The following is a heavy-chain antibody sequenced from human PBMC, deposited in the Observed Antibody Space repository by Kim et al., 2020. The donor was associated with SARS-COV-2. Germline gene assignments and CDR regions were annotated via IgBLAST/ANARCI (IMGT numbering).Heavy chain of an antibody. V-gene: IGHV3-53*01. J-gene: IGHJ3*01. CDR1: GFTVTYSS. CDR2: IYSGGNK. CDR3: STSVLCYDV. D-gene: IGHD2-15*01. Sequence: GGSLRLSCAASGFTVTYSSMGWVRQAPGKGLEWVSFIYSGGNKINSAAAMNGLITFSDDNSNTMHFQKKSIRGDDTAAYYCSTSVLCYDV.